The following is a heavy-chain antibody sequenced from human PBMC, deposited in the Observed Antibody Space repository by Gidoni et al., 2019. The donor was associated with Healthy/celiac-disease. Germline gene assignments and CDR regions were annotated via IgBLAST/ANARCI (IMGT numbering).Heavy chain of an antibody. CDR3: ASVAGTDDYYGMDV. V-gene: IGHV1-18*01. CDR1: GNSFTSYG. D-gene: IGHD6-19*01. Sequence: QVQLVQSGAEVKKPGASVKVSCKASGNSFTSYGISWVRQAPGQGLEWMGWISAYNGNTNYAQKLQGRVTMTTDTSTTTAYMELRSLRSDDTAVYYCASVAGTDDYYGMDVWGQGTTVTVSS. J-gene: IGHJ6*02. CDR2: ISAYNGNT.